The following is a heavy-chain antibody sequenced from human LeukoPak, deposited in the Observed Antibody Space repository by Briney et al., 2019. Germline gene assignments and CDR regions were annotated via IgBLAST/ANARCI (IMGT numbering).Heavy chain of an antibody. D-gene: IGHD6-13*01. V-gene: IGHV3-11*03. J-gene: IGHJ4*02. Sequence: GGSLRLSCAASGFTFSDYYMSWIRQAPGKGLEWVSSISSSSSYIYYADSVKGRFTISRDNSKNSLYLQMSSLRTEDTALYYCAKAGAAAAGWFDYWGQGTLVTVSS. CDR3: AKAGAAAAGWFDY. CDR1: GFTFSDYY. CDR2: ISSSSSYI.